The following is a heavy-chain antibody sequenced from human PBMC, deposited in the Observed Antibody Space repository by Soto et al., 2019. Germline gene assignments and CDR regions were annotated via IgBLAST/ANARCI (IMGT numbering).Heavy chain of an antibody. CDR3: ARGVAGSGFDL. V-gene: IGHV6-1*01. CDR2: TYYRSNWRH. D-gene: IGHD6-19*01. Sequence: PSPTLSLTCPISEDIVSSNTAAGNCIRSSPSRGLEWLGRTYYRSNWRHDYAVSVKSRITVNPDTSKNHFSLQLNSVTPDDTAVYYCARGVAGSGFDLWGQGTLVTVSS. J-gene: IGHJ4*02. CDR1: EDIVSSNTAA.